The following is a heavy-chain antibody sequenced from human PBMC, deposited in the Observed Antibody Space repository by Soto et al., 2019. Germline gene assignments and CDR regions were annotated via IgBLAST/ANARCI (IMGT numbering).Heavy chain of an antibody. Sequence: EVQLVESGGGLVQPGRSLRLSCAASGFTFDDYAMHWVRQAPGKGLEWVSGISWNSGSIGYTDSVKGRFTISRDNAKNSLYLQRNSLRAEDTALYYCAKDRGNMSYYGMDVWGQGTTVTVSS. V-gene: IGHV3-9*01. CDR2: ISWNSGSI. D-gene: IGHD5-12*01. J-gene: IGHJ6*02. CDR1: GFTFDDYA. CDR3: AKDRGNMSYYGMDV.